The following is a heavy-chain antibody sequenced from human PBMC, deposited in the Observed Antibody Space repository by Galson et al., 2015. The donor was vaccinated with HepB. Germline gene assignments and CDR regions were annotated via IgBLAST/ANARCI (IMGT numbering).Heavy chain of an antibody. CDR2: TSGSGGST. CDR1: GFTFSSYA. V-gene: IGHV3-23*01. J-gene: IGHJ4*02. CDR3: AKAGFGELLYTYFDY. Sequence: SLRLSCAASGFTFSSYAMSWVRQAPGKGLEWVSATSGSGGSTYYADSVKGRFTISRDNSKNTLYLQMNSLRAEDTAVYYCAKAGFGELLYTYFDYWGQGTLVTVSS. D-gene: IGHD3-10*01.